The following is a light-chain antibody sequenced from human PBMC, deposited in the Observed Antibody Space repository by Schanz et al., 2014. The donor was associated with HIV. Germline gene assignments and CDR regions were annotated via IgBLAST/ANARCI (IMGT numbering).Light chain of an antibody. V-gene: IGKV3-20*01. CDR2: GAS. CDR3: QQYGSSPRT. CDR1: QSVSSN. J-gene: IGKJ4*01. Sequence: ESVLTQSPGTLSLSPGERATLSCRASQSVSSNLAWYQQKPGQAPRLLIYGASIRATGIPDRFSGSGSGTDFTLTISRLEPEDFAVYYCQQYGSSPRTFGGGTEVDI.